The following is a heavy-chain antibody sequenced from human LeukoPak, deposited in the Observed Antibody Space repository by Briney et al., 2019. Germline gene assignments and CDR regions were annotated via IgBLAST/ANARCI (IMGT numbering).Heavy chain of an antibody. J-gene: IGHJ5*02. Sequence: ASVKVSCKASGYTFTGYYMHWARQAPGQGLEWMGWINPNSGGTNYAQKFQGRVTMTRDTSISTAYMELSRLRSDDTAVYYCASLKSIAAAGVGSNWFDPWGQGTLVTVSS. CDR1: GYTFTGYY. V-gene: IGHV1-2*02. CDR3: ASLKSIAAAGVGSNWFDP. CDR2: INPNSGGT. D-gene: IGHD6-13*01.